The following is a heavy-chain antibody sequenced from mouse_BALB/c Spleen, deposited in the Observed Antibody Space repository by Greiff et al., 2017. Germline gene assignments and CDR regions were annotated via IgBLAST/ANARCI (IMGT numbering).Heavy chain of an antibody. CDR2: ISSGGSYT. D-gene: IGHD1-1*01. J-gene: IGHJ1*01. CDR1: GFTFSSYG. CDR3: ARQGYYGSYWYFDV. Sequence: DVKLVESGGDLVKPGGSLKLSCAASGFTFSSYGMSWVRQTPDKRLEWVATISSGGSYTYYPDSVKGRFTISRDNAKNTLYLQMSSLKSEDTAMYYCARQGYYGSYWYFDVWGAGTTVTVSS. V-gene: IGHV5-6*02.